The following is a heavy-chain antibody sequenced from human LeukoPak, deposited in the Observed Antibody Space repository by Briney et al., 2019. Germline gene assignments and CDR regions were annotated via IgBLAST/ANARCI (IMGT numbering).Heavy chain of an antibody. J-gene: IGHJ4*02. CDR3: ARWNSGWEFDY. CDR2: IKQDGTET. Sequence: PGGSLRLSCAASEFTFSNYWMTWLRQAPGKGLEWVAHIKQDGTETYYVDSVKGRFTIPRDNAKNSLYLQMDSLRGEDTAVYYCARWNSGWEFDYWGQGTLVSVSS. D-gene: IGHD6-19*01. V-gene: IGHV3-7*05. CDR1: EFTFSNYW.